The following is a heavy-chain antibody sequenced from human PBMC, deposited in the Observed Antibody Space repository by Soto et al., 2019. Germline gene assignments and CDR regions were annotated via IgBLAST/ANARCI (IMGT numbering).Heavy chain of an antibody. D-gene: IGHD3-22*01. CDR3: ARDLGYYYDSSGYYHTNWLDP. Sequence: PSETLSLTCTVSGGSISSGGYYWSWIRQHPGKGLEWIGYIYYSGSTYYNPSLKSRVTISVDTSKNQFSLKLSSVTAADTAVYYCARDLGYYYDSSGYYHTNWLDPWGQGTLVTVSS. CDR1: GGSISSGGYY. CDR2: IYYSGST. V-gene: IGHV4-31*03. J-gene: IGHJ5*02.